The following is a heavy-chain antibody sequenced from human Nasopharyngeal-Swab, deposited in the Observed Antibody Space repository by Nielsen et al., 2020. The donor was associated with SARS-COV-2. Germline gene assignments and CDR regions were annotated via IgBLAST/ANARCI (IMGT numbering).Heavy chain of an antibody. V-gene: IGHV3-72*01. J-gene: IGHJ2*01. CDR2: SRKTANSYTT. Sequence: GESLKISCAASGFTFSSYEMNWVRQAPGKGLEWVGRSRKTANSYTTEYAASVKGRFGISRENSKNSLYLQMNSLKTEDTAVYYCARVYSDSRWYFDLWGRGTLVTVSS. CDR3: ARVYSDSRWYFDL. D-gene: IGHD4-11*01. CDR1: GFTFSSYE.